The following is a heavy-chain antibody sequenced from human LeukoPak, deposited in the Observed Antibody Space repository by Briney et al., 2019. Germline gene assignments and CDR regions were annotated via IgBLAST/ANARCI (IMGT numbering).Heavy chain of an antibody. CDR1: GGSISSYY. V-gene: IGHV4-59*01. Sequence: SETLSLTCTVSGGSISSYYWSWIRQPPGKGLEWIGYIYYSGSTNYNPSLKSRVTISVDTSKNQFSLKLSSVTAADTAVYYCARVECSGGSCPADYRDQGTLVTVSS. CDR3: ARVECSGGSCPADY. J-gene: IGHJ4*02. CDR2: IYYSGST. D-gene: IGHD2-15*01.